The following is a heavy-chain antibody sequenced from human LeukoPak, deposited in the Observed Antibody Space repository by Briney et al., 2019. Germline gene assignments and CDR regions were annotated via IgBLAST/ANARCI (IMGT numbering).Heavy chain of an antibody. J-gene: IGHJ4*02. CDR2: INSDGRDT. CDR3: ARARRGTARGLDFDY. D-gene: IGHD3-16*01. Sequence: GGSLRLSCAASGFTFSDYWMHWVRQAPGKGLEWVSHINSDGRDTNYADSVKGRFTISRDNANNMVYLHMNGLRAEDTAVYYCARARRGTARGLDFDYWGQGTLVTVSS. V-gene: IGHV3-74*01. CDR1: GFTFSDYW.